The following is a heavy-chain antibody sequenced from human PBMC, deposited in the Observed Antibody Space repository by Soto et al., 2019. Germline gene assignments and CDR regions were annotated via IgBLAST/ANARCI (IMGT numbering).Heavy chain of an antibody. CDR3: ARNYYDCSGYYYGLDY. D-gene: IGHD3-22*01. CDR2: ISAYNGNT. J-gene: IGHJ4*02. Sequence: ASVKVSCKASGYTFTSYGISWVRQAPGQGLEWMGWISAYNGNTNYAQKLQGRVTMTTDTSTSTAYTELRSLRSDDTAVYYCARNYYDCSGYYYGLDYWGQGTLVTVSS. CDR1: GYTFTSYG. V-gene: IGHV1-18*01.